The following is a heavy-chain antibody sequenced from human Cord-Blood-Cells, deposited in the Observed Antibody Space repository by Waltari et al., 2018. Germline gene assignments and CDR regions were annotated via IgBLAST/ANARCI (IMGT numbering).Heavy chain of an antibody. J-gene: IGHJ3*02. CDR3: ARGGSHLDRGACAS. Sequence: QVQLVQSGAEVKKPRASVKVSCKHSGYTFTSYARHWVRKTPGQRLEWMGWIHAGNGNTKCSQKFQGRVTITRDTSASTAYMELSSLRSEDTAVYDCARGGSHLDRGACASWGQGTRVTVSS. CDR1: GYTFTSYA. D-gene: IGHD1-1*01. V-gene: IGHV1-3*01. CDR2: IHAGNGNT.